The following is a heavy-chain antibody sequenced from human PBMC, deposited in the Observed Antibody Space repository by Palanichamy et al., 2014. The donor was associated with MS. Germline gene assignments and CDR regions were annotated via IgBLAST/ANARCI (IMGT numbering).Heavy chain of an antibody. V-gene: IGHV3-74*01. Sequence: EVQLVESGGTLVQPGGSLRLSCAASEFSFSSYWMLWVRQAPGKGLVWVSRINGDGSSTTYADSVKGRFTLSRDNAKNTLFLQMNSLRAEDTAVYYCAREGVTGHYYYGMDVWGQGTTVTVSS. CDR1: EFSFSSYW. CDR3: AREGVTGHYYYGMDV. D-gene: IGHD2-21*02. J-gene: IGHJ6*02. CDR2: INGDGSST.